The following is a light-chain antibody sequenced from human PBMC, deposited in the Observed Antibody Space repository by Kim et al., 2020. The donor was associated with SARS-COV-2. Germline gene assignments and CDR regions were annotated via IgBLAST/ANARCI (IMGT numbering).Light chain of an antibody. CDR2: GAS. J-gene: IGKJ1*01. CDR3: QQYGSSSWT. V-gene: IGKV3-20*01. CDR1: QSISSY. Sequence: LTPGERATLPCRASQSISSYLAWYQHKPGQAPRLLIYGASSRATGTPDRFSGSGSGTDFTLTITRLEPEDFAVYYCQQYGSSSWTFGQGTKVDIK.